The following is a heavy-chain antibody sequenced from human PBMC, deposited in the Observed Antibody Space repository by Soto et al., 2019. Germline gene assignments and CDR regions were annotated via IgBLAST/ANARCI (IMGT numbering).Heavy chain of an antibody. D-gene: IGHD3-10*01. V-gene: IGHV1-46*01. CDR3: ARGLTEMATIGEYYFDY. Sequence: ASVKVSCKASGYTFTSYYMHWVRQAPGQGLEWMGIINPSGGSTSYAQKFQGRVTMTRDTSTSTVYMELSSLRSEDTAVYYCARGLTEMATIGEYYFDYWGQGTLVTVSS. J-gene: IGHJ4*02. CDR2: INPSGGST. CDR1: GYTFTSYY.